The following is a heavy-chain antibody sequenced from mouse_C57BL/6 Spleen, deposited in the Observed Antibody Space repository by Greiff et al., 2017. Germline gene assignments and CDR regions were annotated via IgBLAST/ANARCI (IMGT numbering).Heavy chain of an antibody. J-gene: IGHJ4*01. CDR3: ARTDWNY. D-gene: IGHD4-1*01. CDR1: GYTFTDYY. V-gene: IGHV1-26*01. Sequence: EVQLQQSGPELVKPGASVKISCKASGYTFTDYYMNWVKQSHGKSLEWIGDINPNNGGTSYNQKFKGKATLTVDKSSSTAYMELRSLTSEDSAVYYCARTDWNYWGQGTSVTVSS. CDR2: INPNNGGT.